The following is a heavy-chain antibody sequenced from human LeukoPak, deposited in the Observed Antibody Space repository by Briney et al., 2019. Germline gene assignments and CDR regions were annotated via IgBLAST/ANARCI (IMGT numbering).Heavy chain of an antibody. CDR2: INHSGST. V-gene: IGHV4-34*01. Sequence: NPSETLSLTCAVYGGSFSGYYWSWIRQPPGKGLEWIGEINHSGSTNYNPSLKSRVTISVDTSKNQFSLKLSSVTAADTAVYYCARGKGYSYGYRFDYWGQGTLVTVSS. D-gene: IGHD5-18*01. CDR1: GGSFSGYY. J-gene: IGHJ4*02. CDR3: ARGKGYSYGYRFDY.